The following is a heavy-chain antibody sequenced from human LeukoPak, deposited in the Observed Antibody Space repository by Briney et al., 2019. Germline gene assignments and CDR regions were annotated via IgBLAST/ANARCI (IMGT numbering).Heavy chain of an antibody. V-gene: IGHV4-39*01. CDR3: ARGNTHTSGYLIVGNWFDP. J-gene: IGHJ5*02. Sequence: SETLSLTCTVSGGTVNSSTYYWGWIRQPPGKGLEWTGSIYYSGSTFYNPSLRDRVTISVDSAENQVSLKLTSVTAADTAVYYCARGNTHTSGYLIVGNWFDPWGRGTLVTVSS. CDR1: GGTVNSSTYY. D-gene: IGHD6-25*01. CDR2: IYYSGST.